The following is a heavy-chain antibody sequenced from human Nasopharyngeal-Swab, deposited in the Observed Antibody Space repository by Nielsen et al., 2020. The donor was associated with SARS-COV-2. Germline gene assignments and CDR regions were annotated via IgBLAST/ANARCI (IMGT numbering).Heavy chain of an antibody. D-gene: IGHD2-15*01. CDR1: GYTFTDYY. J-gene: IGHJ4*02. CDR3: ARMIYCSSGRCYSDPIDY. V-gene: IGHV1-2*06. Sequence: ASVKVSCKTSGYTFTDYYMHWVRQAPGQGLEWMGRINPNSGDTNYAQNFQGRVTMTRDTSISTAYMELSRLRSDDTAVYYCARMIYCSSGRCYSDPIDYWGQGTLVTVSS. CDR2: INPNSGDT.